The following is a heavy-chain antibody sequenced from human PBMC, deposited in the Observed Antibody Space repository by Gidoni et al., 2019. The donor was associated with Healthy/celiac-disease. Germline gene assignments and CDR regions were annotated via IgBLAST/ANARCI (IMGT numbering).Heavy chain of an antibody. J-gene: IGHJ5*02. D-gene: IGHD3-3*01. V-gene: IGHV3-23*01. CDR3: AKDLERITIFGVVTGFDP. CDR2: ISGSGGST. Sequence: EVQLLESGGGLVQPGGSLRLSCAASGFTFSSYAMSWVRQAPGKGLEWVSAISGSGGSTYYADSVKGRFTISRDNSKNTLYLQMNSLRAEDTAVYYCAKDLERITIFGVVTGFDPWGQGTLVTVSS. CDR1: GFTFSSYA.